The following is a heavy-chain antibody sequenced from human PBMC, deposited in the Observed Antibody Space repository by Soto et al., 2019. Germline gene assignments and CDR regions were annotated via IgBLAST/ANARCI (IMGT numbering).Heavy chain of an antibody. Sequence: EVQLVESGGGLVKPGGSLRLSCAASGFTFSSYNMNWVRQAPGKGLEWVSSISSSSSYIYYADSVKGRFTISRDNAKNSLYLQMNSLRAEDTAVYYCARDRNDFWSGSTYYYYYGMDVWGQGTTVTVSS. CDR1: GFTFSSYN. J-gene: IGHJ6*02. V-gene: IGHV3-21*01. CDR2: ISSSSSYI. CDR3: ARDRNDFWSGSTYYYYYGMDV. D-gene: IGHD3-3*01.